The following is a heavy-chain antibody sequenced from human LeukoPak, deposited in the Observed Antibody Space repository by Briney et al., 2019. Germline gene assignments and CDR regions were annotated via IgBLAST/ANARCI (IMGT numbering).Heavy chain of an antibody. CDR3: AREGGSSNYENY. CDR1: GGTFSSYA. Sequence: ASVKVSCKASGGTFSSYAISWVRQAPGQGLEWMGGIIPIFGTANYAQKFQGRVTITADESTSTAYMELSSLRSEDTAVYYCAREGGSSNYENYWGQGTLVTVSS. J-gene: IGHJ4*02. V-gene: IGHV1-69*13. D-gene: IGHD4-11*01. CDR2: IIPIFGTA.